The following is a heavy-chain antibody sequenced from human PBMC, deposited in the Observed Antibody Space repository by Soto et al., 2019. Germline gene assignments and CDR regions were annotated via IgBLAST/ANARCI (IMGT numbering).Heavy chain of an antibody. CDR1: GFTFSDYY. V-gene: IGHV3-11*04. CDR2: ISGSGSTI. J-gene: IGHJ6*02. Sequence: GGSLRLSCAASGFTFSDYYMSWIRQAPGKGLEWLSYISGSGSTIYYADSVKGRFTISRDNAKNSLYLQMNSLRAEDAAVYYCSIYQIGYCSSTSCFYYYYGMDVWGQGTTVTVSS. CDR3: SIYQIGYCSSTSCFYYYYGMDV. D-gene: IGHD2-2*01.